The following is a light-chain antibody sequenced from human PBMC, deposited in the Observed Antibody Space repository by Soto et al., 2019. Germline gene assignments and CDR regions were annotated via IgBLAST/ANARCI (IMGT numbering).Light chain of an antibody. Sequence: EIVLTQSPVILSVSPGETATLSCGASESVTRNLAWYQHMPGQAPRLLVFHASVRATGIPDRFSGSGSGTEFSLTISNLQSEDFAVYFCQQYNDWPPITFGQGTRLEI. J-gene: IGKJ5*01. CDR2: HAS. CDR3: QQYNDWPPIT. V-gene: IGKV3-15*01. CDR1: ESVTRN.